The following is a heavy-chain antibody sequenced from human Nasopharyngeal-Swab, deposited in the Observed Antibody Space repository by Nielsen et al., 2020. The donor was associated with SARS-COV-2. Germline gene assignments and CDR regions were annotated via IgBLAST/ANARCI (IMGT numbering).Heavy chain of an antibody. CDR3: ARSQPLRFLEWLLPAAFDI. CDR2: IYYSGNT. V-gene: IGHV4-39*01. D-gene: IGHD3-3*01. CDR1: GGSISSSSYF. Sequence: SETLSLTCTVSGGSISSSSYFWGWIRQPPGKGLEWIGSIYYSGNTYYNPSLKSRVTISVDTSKNQFSLKLSSVTAADTAVYYCARSQPLRFLEWLLPAAFDIWGQGTMVTVSS. J-gene: IGHJ3*02.